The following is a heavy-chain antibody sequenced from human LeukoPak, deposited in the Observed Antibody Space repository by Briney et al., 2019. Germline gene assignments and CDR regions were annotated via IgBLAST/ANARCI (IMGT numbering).Heavy chain of an antibody. V-gene: IGHV4-61*02. D-gene: IGHD3-9*01. CDR1: GGSISSGSYF. J-gene: IGHJ4*02. Sequence: KASQTLSLTCTVSGGSISSGSYFWSWIRQPAGKGLEWIGRIYTSGSTNYNPSLKSRVTISVGTSKNQFSLKLSSVIAADTAVYYCARIDILTGYCFDYWGQGALVTVSS. CDR3: ARIDILTGYCFDY. CDR2: IYTSGST.